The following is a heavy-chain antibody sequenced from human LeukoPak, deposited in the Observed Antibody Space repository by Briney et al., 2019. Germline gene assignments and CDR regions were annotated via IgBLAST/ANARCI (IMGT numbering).Heavy chain of an antibody. D-gene: IGHD6-13*01. V-gene: IGHV3-30*02. CDR2: IRSDSSYI. J-gene: IGHJ4*02. CDR3: VKDPSGAAAAGTFDY. CDR1: RFTFSNYG. Sequence: GVSLRLSCAASRFTFSNYGMHWVRQTPDEGLEWVAFIRSDSSYIYYLESVKGRFTVFRDNSKNTLFLQMHSLRPEDTAVYYCVKDPSGAAAAGTFDYWGQGTLVTVSS.